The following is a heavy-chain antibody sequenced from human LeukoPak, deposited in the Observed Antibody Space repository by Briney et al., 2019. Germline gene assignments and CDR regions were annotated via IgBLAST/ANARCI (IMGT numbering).Heavy chain of an antibody. CDR1: GFTFSSYS. V-gene: IGHV3-21*01. CDR3: ARENGGRPLDY. Sequence: GGSLRLSCAASGFTFSSYSMNWVRQAPGKGLEWVSSISSSSSYIYYADSVKGRFTISRDNAKNSLYLQMNSMRAEDTAVYYCARENGGRPLDYWSQGTLVTVSS. D-gene: IGHD1-1*01. CDR2: ISSSSSYI. J-gene: IGHJ4*02.